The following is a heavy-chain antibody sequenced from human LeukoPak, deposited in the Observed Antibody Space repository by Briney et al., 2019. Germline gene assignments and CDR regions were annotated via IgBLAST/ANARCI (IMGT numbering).Heavy chain of an antibody. J-gene: IGHJ4*02. Sequence: GASVKVSCKASGYTFTDYYVHWVRQAPGQGLEWMGWINPNSGGTHYAQKFQGRVTMTRDTSISIAYMELSSLRSDDTAVYYCARDSGDGYNPVDYWGQGTLITVSS. D-gene: IGHD5-24*01. V-gene: IGHV1-2*02. CDR3: ARDSGDGYNPVDY. CDR1: GYTFTDYY. CDR2: INPNSGGT.